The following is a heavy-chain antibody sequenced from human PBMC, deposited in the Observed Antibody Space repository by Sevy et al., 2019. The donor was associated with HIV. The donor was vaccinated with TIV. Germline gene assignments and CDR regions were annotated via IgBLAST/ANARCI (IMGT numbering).Heavy chain of an antibody. J-gene: IGHJ4*02. Sequence: SLRLSCAASGFTFDDYAMHWVRQAPGKGLEWVSGISWNSGSIGYADSVKGRFTISRDNAKNSLYLQMNSLRAEDTALYYCAKALDSSGYLVLDYWGQRTLVTVSS. D-gene: IGHD3-22*01. CDR2: ISWNSGSI. V-gene: IGHV3-9*01. CDR3: AKALDSSGYLVLDY. CDR1: GFTFDDYA.